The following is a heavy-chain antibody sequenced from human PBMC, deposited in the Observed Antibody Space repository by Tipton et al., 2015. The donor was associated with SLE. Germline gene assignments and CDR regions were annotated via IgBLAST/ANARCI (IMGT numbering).Heavy chain of an antibody. CDR3: ARADCDGGCYIIDH. D-gene: IGHD2-21*02. V-gene: IGHV3-9*01. J-gene: IGHJ4*01. Sequence: RSLRLSCSASGFLFDDHAIHWVRQVPEKGLEWVSGITSKNVVFGYGDSVKGRFTVSRDSAQRSVYLEMNNVRPDDTALYYCARADCDGGCYIIDHWGHGTLVIVSS. CDR1: GFLFDDHA. CDR2: ITSKNVVF.